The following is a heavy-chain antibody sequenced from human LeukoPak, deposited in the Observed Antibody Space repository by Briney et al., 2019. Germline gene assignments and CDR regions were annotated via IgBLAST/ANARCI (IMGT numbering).Heavy chain of an antibody. CDR2: ISSSGNTI. CDR1: GFTFSDYY. V-gene: IGHV3-11*01. D-gene: IGHD3-10*01. Sequence: GGSLRLSCAASGFTFSDYYMTWIRQAPGRELEWVSYISSSGNTIYYAGSVKGRFTISRDNAKNSLYLQMNSLRAEDTAVYYCARGQGAFFYGSGSYIPNWGQGTLVTVSS. J-gene: IGHJ4*02. CDR3: ARGQGAFFYGSGSYIPN.